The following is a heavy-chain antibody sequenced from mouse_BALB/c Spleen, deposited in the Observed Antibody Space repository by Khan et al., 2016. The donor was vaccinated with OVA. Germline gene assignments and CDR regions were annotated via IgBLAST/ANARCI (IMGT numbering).Heavy chain of an antibody. CDR1: GFTFSTYG. CDR3: ASHLTGSFAY. Sequence: EVQGVESGGDLVKPGGSLKLSCAASGFTFSTYGMSWVRQTPDKRLEWVATISSGGDYTYYPDSVMGRFTISRDNAKSTLCLQMSSLKSEDTAMYYCASHLTGSFAYGGQGTLVTVSA. V-gene: IGHV5-6*01. J-gene: IGHJ3*01. D-gene: IGHD4-1*01. CDR2: ISSGGDYT.